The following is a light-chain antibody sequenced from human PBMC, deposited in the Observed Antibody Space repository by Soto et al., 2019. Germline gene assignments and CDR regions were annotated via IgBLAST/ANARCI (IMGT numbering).Light chain of an antibody. CDR1: SSDVGGYNF. CDR2: DVT. Sequence: QSALTQPRSVSGSPGQSVTISCTGTSSDVGGYNFVSWYQHHPGKPPQLMIYDVTERPSGVPDRFSGSKSGNTASLTISGLQDEDEDDYYCCSYAGSYTGVFGGGTKLTVL. CDR3: CSYAGSYTGV. V-gene: IGLV2-11*01. J-gene: IGLJ2*01.